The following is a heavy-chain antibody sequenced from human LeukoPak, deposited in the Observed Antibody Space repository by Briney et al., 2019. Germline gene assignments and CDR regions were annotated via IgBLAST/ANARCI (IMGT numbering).Heavy chain of an antibody. CDR1: GFTFSSYA. Sequence: GGSLRLSCAASGFTFSSYAMSWVRQAPGKGLEWVAVIWYDGSNKYYADSVKGRFTISRDNSKNTLYLQMNSLRAEDTAVYYCASGGYYYGVDVWGQGTTVTVSS. V-gene: IGHV3-33*08. CDR3: ASGGYYYGVDV. J-gene: IGHJ6*02. CDR2: IWYDGSNK.